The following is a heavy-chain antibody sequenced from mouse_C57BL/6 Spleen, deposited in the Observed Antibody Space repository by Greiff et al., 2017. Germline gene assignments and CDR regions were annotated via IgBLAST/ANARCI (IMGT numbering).Heavy chain of an antibody. Sequence: VQLQQPGAELVRPGSSVKLSCKASGYTFTSYWMDWVKQRPGQGLEWIGNIYPSDSETHYNQKFKDKATLTVDKSSSTAYMQLSSLTSEDSAVYYCARREPYWYFDVWGTGTTVTVSS. J-gene: IGHJ1*03. CDR2: IYPSDSET. V-gene: IGHV1-61*01. CDR1: GYTFTSYW. CDR3: ARREPYWYFDV.